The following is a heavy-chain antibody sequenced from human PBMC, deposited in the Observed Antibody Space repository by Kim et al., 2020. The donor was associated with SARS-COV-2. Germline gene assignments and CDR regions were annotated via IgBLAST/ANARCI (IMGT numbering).Heavy chain of an antibody. J-gene: IGHJ4*02. CDR1: GFTFSSYG. V-gene: IGHV3-23*01. Sequence: GGSLRLSCAASGFTFSSYGMSWVRQAPGKGLEWVSTIDRSGGSAYYADSVKGRFTFSRDNSKNTLYLQMNSLRAEDTAVYYCATYYYGSGSYRYSDHWGQGTLVTVSS. CDR2: IDRSGGSA. CDR3: ATYYYGSGSYRYSDH. D-gene: IGHD3-10*01.